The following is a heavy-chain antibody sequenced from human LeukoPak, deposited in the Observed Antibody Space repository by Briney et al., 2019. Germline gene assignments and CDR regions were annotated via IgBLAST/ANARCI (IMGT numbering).Heavy chain of an antibody. V-gene: IGHV1-24*01. Sequence: GASVKLSCKVSGYTLTELSMHWVRQAPGKGLEWMGGFDPEDGETIYAQKFQGRVTMTEDTSTDTAYMELSSLRSEDTAVYYCATDKLDYYDSSGYYPFDYWGQGTLVTVSS. CDR2: FDPEDGET. CDR1: GYTLTELS. J-gene: IGHJ4*02. D-gene: IGHD3-22*01. CDR3: ATDKLDYYDSSGYYPFDY.